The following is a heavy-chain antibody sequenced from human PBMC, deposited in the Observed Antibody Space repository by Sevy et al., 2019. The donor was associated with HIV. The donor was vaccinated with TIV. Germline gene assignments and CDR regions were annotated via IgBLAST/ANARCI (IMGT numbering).Heavy chain of an antibody. V-gene: IGHV1-18*01. J-gene: IGHJ4*02. Sequence: ASVKVSCKASGYTFTSYGISWVRQAPGQGLEWMGWISAYKGNTNYAQKFQGRVTMTTETSTFTAYMELRSVRYDDTAVYYCARDRDYDYIWGTFPYRDYWGQGTLVTVSS. CDR1: GYTFTSYG. D-gene: IGHD3-16*01. CDR2: ISAYKGNT. CDR3: ARDRDYDYIWGTFPYRDY.